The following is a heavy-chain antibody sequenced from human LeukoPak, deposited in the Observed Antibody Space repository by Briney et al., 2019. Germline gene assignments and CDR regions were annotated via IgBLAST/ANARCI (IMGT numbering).Heavy chain of an antibody. CDR3: ARGAMILAFDI. J-gene: IGHJ3*02. CDR1: GFTFSTYW. D-gene: IGHD3-22*01. V-gene: IGHV3-66*01. CDR2: IYSGGST. Sequence: GGSLRLSCAASGFTFSTYWMHWVRQAPGKGLEWVSVIYSGGSTYYADSVKGRFTISRDNSRNTLYLQMNSLRAEDTAVYYCARGAMILAFDIWGQGTMVTVSS.